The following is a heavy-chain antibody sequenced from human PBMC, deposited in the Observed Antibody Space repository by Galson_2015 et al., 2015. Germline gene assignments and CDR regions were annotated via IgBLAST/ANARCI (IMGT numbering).Heavy chain of an antibody. V-gene: IGHV3-30*01. CDR3: VRAPRLVAPPRPFDH. CDR1: GFTFSSYA. CDR2: VSYDGSTR. Sequence: SLRLSCAASGFTFSSYAMHWVRQAPGKGLEWMAVVSYDGSTRDYADSVKGRITISRDNSKNTMDFQLNSLRSEDTATYDCVRAPRLVAPPRPFDHWGQGVPVTVS. J-gene: IGHJ4*02.